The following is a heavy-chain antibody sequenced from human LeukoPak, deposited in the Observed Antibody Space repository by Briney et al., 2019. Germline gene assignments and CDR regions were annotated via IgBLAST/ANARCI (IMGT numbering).Heavy chain of an antibody. Sequence: SETLSLTCAVYGGSFSGYYWSWIRQPPGKGLEWIGEINHSGSTNYNPSLKSRVTISVDTSKNQFSLKLSSVTAAGTAVYYCARGFRLDYYDSSGYLFDYWGQGTLVTVSS. V-gene: IGHV4-34*01. D-gene: IGHD3-22*01. CDR2: INHSGST. CDR3: ARGFRLDYYDSSGYLFDY. J-gene: IGHJ4*02. CDR1: GGSFSGYY.